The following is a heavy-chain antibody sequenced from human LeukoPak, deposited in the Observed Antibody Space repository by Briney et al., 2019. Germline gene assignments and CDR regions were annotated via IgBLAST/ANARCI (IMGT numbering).Heavy chain of an antibody. J-gene: IGHJ4*02. V-gene: IGHV3-9*01. Sequence: PGGSLRLSCAASGFTFDDYAMHWVRQAPGKGLEWVSGISWNSGSIGYADSVKGRFTISRDNAKNSLYLQMNSLRAEDTALYYCAKDGYSSSWYFDYWGQGTLVTVSS. CDR1: GFTFDDYA. D-gene: IGHD6-13*01. CDR2: ISWNSGSI. CDR3: AKDGYSSSWYFDY.